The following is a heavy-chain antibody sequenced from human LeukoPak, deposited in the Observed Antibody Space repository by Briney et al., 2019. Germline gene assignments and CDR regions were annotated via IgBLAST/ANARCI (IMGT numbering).Heavy chain of an antibody. CDR3: ARDGLWFGELSYFDY. D-gene: IGHD3-10*01. V-gene: IGHV4-39*07. Sequence: WIRQPPGKGLEWIGSIYYSGSTYYNPSLKSRVTISVDTSKNQFSLKLSSVTAADTAVYYCARDGLWFGELSYFDYWGQGTLVTVSS. CDR2: IYYSGST. J-gene: IGHJ4*02.